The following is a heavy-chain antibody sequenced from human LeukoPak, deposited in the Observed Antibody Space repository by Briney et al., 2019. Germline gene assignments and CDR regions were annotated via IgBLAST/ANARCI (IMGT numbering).Heavy chain of an antibody. Sequence: GGSLRLSCAASGFTFSSYAMSGVRQAPGKGLEWGSAISGSGGSTYYADSVKGRFTISRDNSKNTLYLQMNSLRAEDTAVYYCAKGSCSGGSCYSFDYWGQGTLVTVSS. J-gene: IGHJ4*02. V-gene: IGHV3-23*01. D-gene: IGHD2-15*01. CDR1: GFTFSSYA. CDR2: ISGSGGST. CDR3: AKGSCSGGSCYSFDY.